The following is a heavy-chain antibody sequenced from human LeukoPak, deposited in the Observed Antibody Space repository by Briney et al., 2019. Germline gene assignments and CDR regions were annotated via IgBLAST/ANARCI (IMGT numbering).Heavy chain of an antibody. V-gene: IGHV3-30*18. D-gene: IGHD3-10*01. CDR3: AKDLEDLDYYGSGGFDY. Sequence: GGSLRLSCAASGLTVSSYGMHWARHAPGGGREWVAVISYDGSNKYYPDSVKGRFTISRDNSKKPLYLQMNSLRAEDTAGYYCAKDLEDLDYYGSGGFDYWGQGTLVTVSS. CDR2: ISYDGSNK. J-gene: IGHJ4*02. CDR1: GLTVSSYG.